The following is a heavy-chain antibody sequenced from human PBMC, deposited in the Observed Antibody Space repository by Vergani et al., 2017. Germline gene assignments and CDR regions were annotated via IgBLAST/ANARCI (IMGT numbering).Heavy chain of an antibody. J-gene: IGHJ4*02. CDR2: INPSDGSA. CDR3: ARDGGLVAGT. D-gene: IGHD6-19*01. CDR1: GHTFSNYY. V-gene: IGHV1-46*01. Sequence: QAQLVQSGAEVKKPGASVKVSCRAPGHTFSNYYMYWVRQAPGLGLEWMGIINPSDGSASYAQKFQGRVTLTRDTSTSTVYMNLRSLRSEDTAVYYCARDGGLVAGTWGQGTLVTVSS.